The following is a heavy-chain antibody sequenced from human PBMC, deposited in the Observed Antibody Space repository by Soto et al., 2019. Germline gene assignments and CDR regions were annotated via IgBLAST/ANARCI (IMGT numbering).Heavy chain of an antibody. D-gene: IGHD5-12*01. CDR3: AKDQRGYSGYGVLNY. V-gene: IGHV3-30*18. Sequence: QVQLVEYGGGVVQPGRSLRLSCAASGFTFSSYGMHWVRQAPGKGLEWVAVISYDGSNKYYADSVKGRFTISRDNSKNTLYLQMNSLRAEDTAVYYCAKDQRGYSGYGVLNYWGQGTLVTVSS. CDR2: ISYDGSNK. J-gene: IGHJ4*02. CDR1: GFTFSSYG.